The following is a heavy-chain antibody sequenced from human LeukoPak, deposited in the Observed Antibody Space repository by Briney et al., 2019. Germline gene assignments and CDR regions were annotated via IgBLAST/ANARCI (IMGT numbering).Heavy chain of an antibody. CDR1: GYTFTGYY. J-gene: IGHJ6*03. D-gene: IGHD2-2*01. CDR2: INPNSGGT. CDR3: ARGAPYCSSTSCYPEAYYYYMDV. Sequence: GASVKVSCKASGYTFTGYYMHWVRQAPGQGLEWMGWINPNSGGTSYAQKFQGRVTMTRDTSISTAYMELSRLRSDDTAVYYCARGAPYCSSTSCYPEAYYYYMDVWGKGTTVTVSS. V-gene: IGHV1-2*02.